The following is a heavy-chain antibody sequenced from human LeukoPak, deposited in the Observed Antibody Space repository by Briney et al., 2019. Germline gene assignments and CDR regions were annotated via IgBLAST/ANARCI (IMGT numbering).Heavy chain of an antibody. J-gene: IGHJ4*02. CDR1: GFTFSSYA. Sequence: GGSLRLSCAASGFTFSSYAMDWVRQAPGKGLGWVSSIGGSGGGTYYADSVKGRFTISRDNSKNTLYLQINSLRAEDTAVYYCAKSQSHIVVVVAAITPEYWGQGTLVTVSS. CDR2: IGGSGGGT. D-gene: IGHD2-15*01. V-gene: IGHV3-23*01. CDR3: AKSQSHIVVVVAAITPEY.